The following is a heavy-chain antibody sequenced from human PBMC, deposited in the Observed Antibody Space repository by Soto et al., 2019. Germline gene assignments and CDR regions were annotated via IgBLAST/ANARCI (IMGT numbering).Heavy chain of an antibody. CDR1: GYTFTSYA. J-gene: IGHJ4*02. V-gene: IGHV1-3*01. CDR3: ARTSGDYLYDY. Sequence: QAQLVQSGAEVKKPGASVKVSCKASGYTFTSYAMHWVRQAPGQRLEWMGWINAGNGNTKYSQKFQGRVTITRATSACIGYIELSSLRSEDTAVYYCARTSGDYLYDYWGQGTLVTVSS. CDR2: INAGNGNT. D-gene: IGHD3-22*01.